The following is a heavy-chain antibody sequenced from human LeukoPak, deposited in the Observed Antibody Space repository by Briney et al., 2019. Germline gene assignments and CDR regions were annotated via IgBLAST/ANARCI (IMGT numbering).Heavy chain of an antibody. Sequence: SETLSLTCTVSGGSISSYYWSWIRQPPGKGLEWIGYIYYSGSTNYNPSLKSRVTISVDTSKNQFSLKLSSVTAADTAVYYCARDSGYCSGGSCYAEDYYMDVWGKGTTVTISS. J-gene: IGHJ6*03. D-gene: IGHD2-15*01. CDR2: IYYSGST. V-gene: IGHV4-59*01. CDR3: ARDSGYCSGGSCYAEDYYMDV. CDR1: GGSISSYY.